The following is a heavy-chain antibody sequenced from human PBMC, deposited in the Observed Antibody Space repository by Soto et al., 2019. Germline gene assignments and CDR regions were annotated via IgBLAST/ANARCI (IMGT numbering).Heavy chain of an antibody. CDR3: VRTSLVVAAATREDY. CDR1: GFTFSSYW. CDR2: INGDGSST. Sequence: EVQLVESGGGLVQPGESLRLSCAASGFTFSSYWMHWVRQAPGKGLVWVSRINGDGSSTSYAGYVKGRFTISRDNAKNTLYLQMNSLRAEDTAVYYCVRTSLVVAAATREDYWGQGTLVTVSS. D-gene: IGHD2-15*01. V-gene: IGHV3-74*01. J-gene: IGHJ4*02.